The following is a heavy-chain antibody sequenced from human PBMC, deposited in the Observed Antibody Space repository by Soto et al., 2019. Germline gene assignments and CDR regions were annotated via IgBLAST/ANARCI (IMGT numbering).Heavy chain of an antibody. J-gene: IGHJ5*02. Sequence: SETLSLTCTVSGGSISSYYWSWIRQPPGKGLEWIGYIYYSGSTNYNPSLKSRVTISVDTSKNQFSLKLSSVTAADTAVYYCAREVVVVPAARIEPWGQGTLVTVSS. CDR3: AREVVVVPAARIEP. CDR1: GGSISSYY. V-gene: IGHV4-59*01. CDR2: IYYSGST. D-gene: IGHD2-2*01.